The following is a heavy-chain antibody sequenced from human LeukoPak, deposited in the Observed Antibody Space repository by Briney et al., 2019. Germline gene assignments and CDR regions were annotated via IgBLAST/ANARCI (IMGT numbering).Heavy chain of an antibody. V-gene: IGHV1-18*01. CDR1: GYTFTSYG. J-gene: IGHJ4*02. Sequence: PGASVKVSCKASGYTFTSYGISWVRQAPGQGLEWMGWISAYNGNTNYAQKLQGRVTMTTDTSMSTAYMELRSLRSDDTAVYYCARDWGTGIVGATTFDYWGQGTLVTVSS. CDR2: ISAYNGNT. D-gene: IGHD1-26*01. CDR3: ARDWGTGIVGATTFDY.